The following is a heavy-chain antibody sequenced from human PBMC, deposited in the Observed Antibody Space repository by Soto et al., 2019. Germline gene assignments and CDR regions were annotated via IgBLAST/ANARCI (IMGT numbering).Heavy chain of an antibody. CDR3: ARDGNSYYDFWSGYSSFYYYYMDV. Sequence: QVQLVQSGAEVKNPGASVKVSCKASGYTFTSYGISWVRQAPGQGLEWMGWISAYNGNTNYAQKLQGRVTMNTDTSTNPAYMELRRLRADDTAVDYCARDGNSYYDFWSGYSSFYYYYMDVWGKGTTVTVSS. J-gene: IGHJ6*03. D-gene: IGHD3-3*01. V-gene: IGHV1-18*01. CDR1: GYTFTSYG. CDR2: ISAYNGNT.